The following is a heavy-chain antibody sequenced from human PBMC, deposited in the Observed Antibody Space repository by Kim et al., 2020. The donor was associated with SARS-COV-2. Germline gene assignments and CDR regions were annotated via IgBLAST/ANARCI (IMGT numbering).Heavy chain of an antibody. CDR2: ISGSGGST. CDR1: GFTFSSYA. CDR3: AKGGQTTVTTHFDY. J-gene: IGHJ4*02. D-gene: IGHD4-17*01. Sequence: GGSLRLSCAASGFTFSSYAMSWASQAPGKGLEWVSAISGSGGSTYYADSVKGRFTISRDNSKNTLYLQMNSLRAEDTAVYYCAKGGQTTVTTHFDYWGQGTLVTVSS. V-gene: IGHV3-23*01.